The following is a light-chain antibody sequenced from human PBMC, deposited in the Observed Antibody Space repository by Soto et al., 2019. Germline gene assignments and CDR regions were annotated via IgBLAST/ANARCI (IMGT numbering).Light chain of an antibody. V-gene: IGKV3-15*01. J-gene: IGKJ4*01. CDR2: GAS. CDR1: QSVSSK. Sequence: EILMTQSPATLSLSPGERATLSCRASQSVSSKLAWYQQRRGQAPRLLIYGASSRATGIPARFSGSGSGTEFTLTISSLQSEDLAVYYCQKYNSWPPLTFGGGTKVEIK. CDR3: QKYNSWPPLT.